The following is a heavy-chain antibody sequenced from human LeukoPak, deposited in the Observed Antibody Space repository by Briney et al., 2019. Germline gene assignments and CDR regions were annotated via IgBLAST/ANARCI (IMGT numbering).Heavy chain of an antibody. CDR1: GFTFSSYA. V-gene: IGHV3-30-3*01. CDR3: ASGENYYGSGSYIYGMDV. D-gene: IGHD3-10*01. J-gene: IGHJ6*02. CDR2: ISYDGSNK. Sequence: GGSLRLSCAASGFTFSSYAMHWVRQAPGKGLEWVAVISYDGSNKYYADSVKGRFTISRDNSKNTLYLQMNSLRAEDTAVYYCASGENYYGSGSYIYGMDVWGQGTTVTVSS.